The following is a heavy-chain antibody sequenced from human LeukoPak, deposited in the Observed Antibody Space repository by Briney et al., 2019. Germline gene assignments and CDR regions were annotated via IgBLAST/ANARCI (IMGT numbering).Heavy chain of an antibody. D-gene: IGHD3-22*01. CDR3: ATVPRGYYDSSGYPYGMDV. V-gene: IGHV1-24*01. Sequence: ASVKVSCKVSGYTLTELSMHWVRQAPGKGLEWMGDFDPEDGETIYAQKFQGRVTMTEDTSTDTAYMELSSLRSEDTAVYYCATVPRGYYDSSGYPYGMDVWGQGTTVTVSS. CDR2: FDPEDGET. J-gene: IGHJ6*02. CDR1: GYTLTELS.